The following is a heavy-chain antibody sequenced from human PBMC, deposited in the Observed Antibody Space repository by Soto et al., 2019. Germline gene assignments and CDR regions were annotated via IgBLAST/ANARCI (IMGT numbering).Heavy chain of an antibody. V-gene: IGHV3-30*18. D-gene: IGHD2-2*02. J-gene: IGHJ4*02. Sequence: QVQLVESGGGVVQPGRSLRLSCAASGFTFSSYCMHWVRQAPGKGLEWVAVISYDGSNKYYADSVKGRFTISRDNTKNTVYLQMNSLRAEDTAVYYCAKSARYCSSTSFYKGGYYFDYWGQGTLVTVS. CDR3: AKSARYCSSTSFYKGGYYFDY. CDR1: GFTFSSYC. CDR2: ISYDGSNK.